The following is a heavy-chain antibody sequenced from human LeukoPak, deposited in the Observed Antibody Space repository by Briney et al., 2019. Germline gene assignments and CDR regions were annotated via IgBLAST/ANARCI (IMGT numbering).Heavy chain of an antibody. J-gene: IGHJ3*02. CDR1: GFTFSSYG. CDR3: ARPTLVVTAIQDAFDI. CDR2: ISSSSSTI. D-gene: IGHD2-21*02. V-gene: IGHV3-48*01. Sequence: QPGGSLRLSCAASGFTFSSYGMSWVRQAPGKGLEWVSYISSSSSTIYYADSVKGRFTISRDNAKNSLYLQMNSLRAEDTAVYYCARPTLVVTAIQDAFDIWGQGTMVTVSS.